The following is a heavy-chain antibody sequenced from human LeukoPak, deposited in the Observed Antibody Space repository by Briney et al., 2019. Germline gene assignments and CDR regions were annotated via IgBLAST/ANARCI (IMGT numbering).Heavy chain of an antibody. J-gene: IGHJ6*02. D-gene: IGHD6-19*01. V-gene: IGHV1-69*01. Sequence: ASVKVSYKASGGTFSSYAISWVRQAPGQGLEWMGGIIPIFGTANYAQKFQGRVTITADESTSTAYMELSSLRSEDTAVYYCASPARAGGSGWYADPYGMDVWGQGTTVTVSS. CDR3: ASPARAGGSGWYADPYGMDV. CDR2: IIPIFGTA. CDR1: GGTFSSYA.